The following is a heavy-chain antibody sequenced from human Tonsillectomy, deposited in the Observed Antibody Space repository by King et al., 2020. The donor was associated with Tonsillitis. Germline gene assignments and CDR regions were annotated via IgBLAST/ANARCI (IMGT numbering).Heavy chain of an antibody. Sequence: VQLVESGGGVVQPGRSLRLSCAASGFTFSSYGMHWVRQAPGKGLEWVAVIWYDGSNKYYADSVKGRFTISRDNSKNMLYLQMNSLRAEDTAVYDCARESGSHRWAVDIWGQGTMVSVSS. J-gene: IGHJ3*02. CDR2: IWYDGSNK. CDR1: GFTFSSYG. CDR3: ARESGSHRWAVDI. D-gene: IGHD1-26*01. V-gene: IGHV3-33*01.